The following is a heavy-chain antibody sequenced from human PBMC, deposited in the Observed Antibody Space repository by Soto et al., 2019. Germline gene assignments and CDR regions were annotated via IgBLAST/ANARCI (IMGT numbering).Heavy chain of an antibody. J-gene: IGHJ6*02. V-gene: IGHV6-1*01. CDR3: ARDLQYCSSFGYYYYSGMDV. D-gene: IGHD6-6*01. Sequence: SQTLSLTCAISGHSVSSNSAAWNWIRQSPSRGLEWLGRTYYRSKWYNDYAVSVKSRITINPDTSKNQYSLQLNSVTPEDTAVYYWARDLQYCSSFGYYYYSGMDVWGQGTTVTGSS. CDR2: TYYRSKWYN. CDR1: GHSVSSNSAA.